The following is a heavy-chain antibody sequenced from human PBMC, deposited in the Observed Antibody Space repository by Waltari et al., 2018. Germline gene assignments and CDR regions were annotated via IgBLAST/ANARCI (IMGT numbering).Heavy chain of an antibody. CDR2: INIDGSVT. Sequence: EVRLADSGGGIVQPGGSRRRSWAAAGFMFTDHWMHWVRQAPGKGLVWVSHINIDGSVTNYGNAVQGRFTISRDNAKKTIYLQMNGLRAEDTALYYCVRSLNFTSEMWGQGTMVTVSS. CDR1: GFMFTDHW. V-gene: IGHV3-74*01. CDR3: VRSLNFTSEM. J-gene: IGHJ3*02.